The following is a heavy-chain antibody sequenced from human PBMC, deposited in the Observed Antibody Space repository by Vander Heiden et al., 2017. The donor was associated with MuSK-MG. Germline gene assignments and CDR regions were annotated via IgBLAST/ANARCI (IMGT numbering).Heavy chain of an antibody. CDR2: ISSSSAYI. CDR1: GFTFSTYS. CDR3: ARVTLLRRVILQPSDY. D-gene: IGHD3-10*01. Sequence: EVQLVESGGGLVEPGGSLRLSCAASGFTFSTYSMNWVRQAPGQGLEWVSSISSSSAYIYDADSVKGRFTISRDNAKNSLYLQMNTLRAEDTAVYYCARVTLLRRVILQPSDYWGQGTLVTVSS. J-gene: IGHJ4*02. V-gene: IGHV3-21*02.